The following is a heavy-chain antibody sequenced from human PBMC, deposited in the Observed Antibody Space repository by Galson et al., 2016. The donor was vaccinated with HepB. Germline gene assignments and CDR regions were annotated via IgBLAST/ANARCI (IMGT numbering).Heavy chain of an antibody. J-gene: IGHJ4*02. D-gene: IGHD6-6*01. V-gene: IGHV3-21*01. CDR3: ARGRAYSSSPPFDY. CDR2: LSSNSIYI. CDR1: GFTFSSYS. Sequence: SLRLSCAASGFTFSSYSMNWVRQAPGKGLEWVSSLSSNSIYIYYADSVKDRFTISRDNAKNSLYLQMNSLRAEATAVYYCARGRAYSSSPPFDYWGQGTLVTVSS.